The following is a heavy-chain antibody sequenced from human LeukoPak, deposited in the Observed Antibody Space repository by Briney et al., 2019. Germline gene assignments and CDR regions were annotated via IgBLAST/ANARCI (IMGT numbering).Heavy chain of an antibody. D-gene: IGHD3-9*01. CDR1: GFTFSTYW. CDR2: LSPDGSSS. Sequence: PGGSLRLSCAASGFTFSTYWMHWVRQAPGKGLVWVSRLSPDGSSSIYADSVKGRFTISRDNSKNTLFLQMNSLRAEDTAVYYFPTAYNIRYFDTWGQGTLVTVSS. CDR3: PTAYNIRYFDT. J-gene: IGHJ4*02. V-gene: IGHV3-74*01.